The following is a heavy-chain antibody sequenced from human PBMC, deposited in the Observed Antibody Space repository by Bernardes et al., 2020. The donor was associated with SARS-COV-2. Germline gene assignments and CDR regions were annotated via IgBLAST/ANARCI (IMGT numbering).Heavy chain of an antibody. CDR2: FDPEDGET. D-gene: IGHD3-10*01. J-gene: IGHJ6*02. V-gene: IGHV1-24*01. CDR1: GYTLTELS. Sequence: ASVKVSCKVSGYTLTELSMHWVRQAPGKGLEWMGGFDPEDGETIYAQKFQGRVTMTEDTSTDTAYMELSSLRSEDTAVYYCATATGGGSGSHKNYYYYYGMDVWGQGTTVTVS. CDR3: ATATGGGSGSHKNYYYYYGMDV.